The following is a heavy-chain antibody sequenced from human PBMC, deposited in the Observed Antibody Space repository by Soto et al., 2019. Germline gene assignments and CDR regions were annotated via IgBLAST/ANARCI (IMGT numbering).Heavy chain of an antibody. CDR3: ARVPGDYVWGSYRWDYYYGMDV. Sequence: GGSLRLSCAASGFTFSDYYMSWIRQAPGKGLEWVSYISSSSSYTNYADSVKGRFTISRDNAKNSLYLQMNSLRAEDTAVYYCARVPGDYVWGSYRWDYYYGMDVWGHGTTVTVSS. D-gene: IGHD3-16*02. V-gene: IGHV3-11*06. J-gene: IGHJ6*02. CDR2: ISSSSSYT. CDR1: GFTFSDYY.